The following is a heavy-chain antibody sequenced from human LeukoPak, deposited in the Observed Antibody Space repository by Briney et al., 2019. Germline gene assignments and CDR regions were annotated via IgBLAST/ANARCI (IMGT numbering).Heavy chain of an antibody. CDR2: IYPGDSDT. CDR3: ARSSPHCSSTSCPFDY. D-gene: IGHD2-2*01. CDR1: GYSFTSYW. Sequence: GESLKTSCKGSGYSFTSYWIGWGRQMPGKGLGWMGIIYPGDSDTRYSPSFQGQVTISADKSISTAYLQWSSLKASDTAMYYCARSSPHCSSTSCPFDYWGQGTLVTVS. V-gene: IGHV5-51*01. J-gene: IGHJ4*02.